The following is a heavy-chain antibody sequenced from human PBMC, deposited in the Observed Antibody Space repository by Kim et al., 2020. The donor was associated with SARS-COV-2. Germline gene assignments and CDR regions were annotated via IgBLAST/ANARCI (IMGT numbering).Heavy chain of an antibody. V-gene: IGHV4-59*01. CDR3: ARVLPAATLYGDYFDY. Sequence: SETLSLTCTVSGGSISSYYWSWIRQPPGKGLEWIGYIYYSGSTNYNPSLKSRVTTSVDTSKNQFSLKLSSVTAADTAVYYCARVLPAATLYGDYFDYWGQGTLVTVSS. CDR1: GGSISSYY. CDR2: IYYSGST. D-gene: IGHD2-2*01. J-gene: IGHJ4*02.